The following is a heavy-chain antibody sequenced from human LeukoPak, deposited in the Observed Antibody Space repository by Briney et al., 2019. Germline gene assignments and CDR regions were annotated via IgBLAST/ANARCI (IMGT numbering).Heavy chain of an antibody. CDR2: IWYDGSNK. J-gene: IGHJ4*02. Sequence: PGGSLRLSCAASGFTFSSYDMHWVRQASGKGLEWVAVIWYDGSNKYYADSVKGRFTISRDNSKDTLYLQMNSLRAEDTAVYYCATTYSAYCSSTNCYGRFDYWGQGTLVTVSS. CDR3: ATTYSAYCSSTNCYGRFDY. D-gene: IGHD2-2*01. V-gene: IGHV3-33*01. CDR1: GFTFSSYD.